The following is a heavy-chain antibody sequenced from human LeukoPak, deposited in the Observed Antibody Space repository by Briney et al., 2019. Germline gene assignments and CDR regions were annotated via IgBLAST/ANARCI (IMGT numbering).Heavy chain of an antibody. CDR2: IIPIFGTA. D-gene: IGHD6-19*01. CDR1: GGTFSSYA. J-gene: IGHJ6*02. CDR3: ARDPTGYSSGWYSFGSCMDV. Sequence: SVKVSCKASGGTFSSYAISWVRQAPGQGLEWMGGIIPIFGTANYAQKFQGRVTITVDESTSTAYMELGSLRSEDTAVYYCARDPTGYSSGWYSFGSCMDVWGQGTTVTVSS. V-gene: IGHV1-69*13.